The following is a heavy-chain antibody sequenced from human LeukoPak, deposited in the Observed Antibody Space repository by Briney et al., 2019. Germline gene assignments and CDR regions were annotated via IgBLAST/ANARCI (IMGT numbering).Heavy chain of an antibody. CDR2: ISYDGSNK. Sequence: GGSLRLSCAASGFTFSSYAMHWVRQAPGKGLEWVAVISYDGSNKYYADPVKGRFTISRDNSKNTLYLQMNSLRAEDTAVYYCARGAYYYDFWSYGMDVWGQGTTVTVSS. CDR1: GFTFSSYA. V-gene: IGHV3-30-3*01. D-gene: IGHD3-3*01. CDR3: ARGAYYYDFWSYGMDV. J-gene: IGHJ6*02.